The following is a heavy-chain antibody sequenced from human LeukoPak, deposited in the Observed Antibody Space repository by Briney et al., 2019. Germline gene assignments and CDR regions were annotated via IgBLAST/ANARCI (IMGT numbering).Heavy chain of an antibody. CDR2: INWNGGST. V-gene: IGHV3-20*04. J-gene: IGHJ6*02. CDR3: AKDLFTYYYGSGSYLHGMDV. D-gene: IGHD3-10*01. CDR1: GFTFDDYG. Sequence: GGSLRLPCAASGFTFDDYGMSWFRQAPGKGLEWVSGINWNGGSTGYADSVKGRFTISRDNAKNSLYLQMNSLRAEDTALYYCAKDLFTYYYGSGSYLHGMDVWGQGTTVTVSS.